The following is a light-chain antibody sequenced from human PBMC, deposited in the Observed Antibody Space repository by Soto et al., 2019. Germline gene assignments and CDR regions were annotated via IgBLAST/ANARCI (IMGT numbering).Light chain of an antibody. CDR3: QQRSNWPRLT. J-gene: IGKJ4*01. Sequence: EIVLTQSPATLSLSPGERATLSCTASQSVSSFLAWYQHKPGQAPRLLIYDASNSATGIPARFSGSGSGTDCTLTISSLEPEDFAVYYCQQRSNWPRLTFGGGTKVEI. CDR2: DAS. V-gene: IGKV3-11*01. CDR1: QSVSSF.